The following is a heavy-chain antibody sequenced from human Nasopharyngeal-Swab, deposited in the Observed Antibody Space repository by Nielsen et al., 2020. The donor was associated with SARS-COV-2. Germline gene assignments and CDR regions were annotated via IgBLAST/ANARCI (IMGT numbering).Heavy chain of an antibody. CDR3: ARLGTESYHYYSLDV. Sequence: GESLKISCVTSGFTFNMYSMHWVRQAPGKGLEWVPSISSSSNYIYYGDSVKGRFTISRDNTQKSLYLEMNSLRVEDTAVYYCARLGTESYHYYSLDVWGQGTTVTVSS. D-gene: IGHD1-1*01. V-gene: IGHV3-21*01. CDR1: GFTFNMYS. CDR2: ISSSSNYI. J-gene: IGHJ6*02.